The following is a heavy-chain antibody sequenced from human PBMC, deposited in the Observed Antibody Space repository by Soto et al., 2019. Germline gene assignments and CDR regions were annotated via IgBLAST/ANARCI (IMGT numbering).Heavy chain of an antibody. Sequence: ASVKVSCKVSGYTLTELSMHWVRQAPGKGLEWMGGFDPEDGETIYAQKFQGRVTMTEDTSTDTAYMELSSLRSEDTAVYYCATVPSSSGAFDIWGQGXMVTVSS. J-gene: IGHJ3*02. CDR1: GYTLTELS. V-gene: IGHV1-24*01. CDR3: ATVPSSSGAFDI. D-gene: IGHD6-6*01. CDR2: FDPEDGET.